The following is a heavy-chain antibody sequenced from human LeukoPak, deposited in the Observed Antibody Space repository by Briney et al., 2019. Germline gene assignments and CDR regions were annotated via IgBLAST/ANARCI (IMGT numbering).Heavy chain of an antibody. D-gene: IGHD4-23*01. V-gene: IGHV1-18*01. CDR3: ARDQGYGGNPGYYYYYYMDV. J-gene: IGHJ6*03. Sequence: ASVKVSCKASGYTFTSYGISWVRQAPGQGLEWMGWISAYNGNTNYAKKLQGRVTMTTDTSTSTAYVELRSLRCDDTAVYYWARDQGYGGNPGYYYYYYMDVWGKGTTVTVSS. CDR1: GYTFTSYG. CDR2: ISAYNGNT.